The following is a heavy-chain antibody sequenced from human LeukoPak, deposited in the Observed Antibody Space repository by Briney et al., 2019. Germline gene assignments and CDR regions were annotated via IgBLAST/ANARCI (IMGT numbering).Heavy chain of an antibody. CDR1: GFTFSSYW. Sequence: GGSLRLSCAASGFTFSSYWMHWVRQAPGKGLVWVSRINSDGSSTSYADSVKGRFTISRDNAKNTLYLQMNSLRAEDTAVYDCARGYGSSRGWYWGQGTLVTVSS. V-gene: IGHV3-74*01. D-gene: IGHD6-6*01. J-gene: IGHJ4*02. CDR3: ARGYGSSRGWY. CDR2: INSDGSST.